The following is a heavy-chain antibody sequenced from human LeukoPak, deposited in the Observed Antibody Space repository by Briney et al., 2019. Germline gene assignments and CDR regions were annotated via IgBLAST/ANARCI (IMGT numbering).Heavy chain of an antibody. CDR3: ARGAYRISWPGIDY. CDR2: IIPIFGTA. D-gene: IGHD3-16*02. Sequence: SVKVFCKASGGTFSSYAISWVRQAPGQGLEWMGGIIPIFGTANYAQKFQGRVTITTDESTSTAYMELSSLRSEDTAIYYCARGAYRISWPGIDYWGQGTLVTVSS. CDR1: GGTFSSYA. J-gene: IGHJ4*02. V-gene: IGHV1-69*05.